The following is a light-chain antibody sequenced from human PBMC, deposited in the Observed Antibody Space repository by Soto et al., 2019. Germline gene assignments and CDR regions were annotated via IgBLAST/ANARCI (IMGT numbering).Light chain of an antibody. V-gene: IGLV2-14*03. CDR1: SSDVGGYDS. J-gene: IGLJ7*01. CDR3: SSYTSSSSRV. CDR2: DVS. Sequence: QSALTQPASVSGSPGQSITISCTGTSSDVGGYDSVSWYQQHPGKAPQLMIFDVSNRPSGVSSRFSGSKSGNMASLSISGLQTEDEAKYYCSSYTSSSSRVFGGGTQLTVL.